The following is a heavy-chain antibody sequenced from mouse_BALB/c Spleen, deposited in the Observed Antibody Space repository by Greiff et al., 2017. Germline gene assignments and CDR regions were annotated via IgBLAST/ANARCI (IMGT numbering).Heavy chain of an antibody. Sequence: VQLQQSGPELVKPGASVKMSCKASGYTFTSYVMHWVKQKPGQGLEWIGYINPYNDGTKYNEKFKGKATLTSDKSSSTAYMELSSLTSEDSAVYYCARGGRDWYFDVWGEGTTVTVSS. CDR2: INPYNDGT. CDR3: ARGGRDWYFDV. D-gene: IGHD3-3*01. J-gene: IGHJ1*01. CDR1: GYTFTSYV. V-gene: IGHV1-14*01.